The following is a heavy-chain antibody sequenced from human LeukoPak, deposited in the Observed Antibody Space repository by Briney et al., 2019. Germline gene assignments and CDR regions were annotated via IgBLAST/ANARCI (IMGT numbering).Heavy chain of an antibody. D-gene: IGHD4-23*01. V-gene: IGHV3-30*04. Sequence: PGGSLRLSCAASGFTFSSYVMHWVRQAPGKGLEWVAIISYDGSNEYYADSVKGRFTISRDNSKNTLYLQMNSLRAADTAVYYCARSGGNPPRAYYYYYMDVWGKGTTVTISS. CDR3: ARSGGNPPRAYYYYYMDV. CDR1: GFTFSSYV. CDR2: ISYDGSNE. J-gene: IGHJ6*03.